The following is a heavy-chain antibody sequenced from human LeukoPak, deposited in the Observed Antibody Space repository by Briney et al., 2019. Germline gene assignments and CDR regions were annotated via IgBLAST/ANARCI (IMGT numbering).Heavy chain of an antibody. D-gene: IGHD2-2*01. CDR1: GFTFSSYA. CDR3: AKWYRGEYCSRTSCYHNFDY. Sequence: PGGSLRLSCAVSGFTFSSYAMSWVRQAPGKGLEWVSTISGSSGSTYYADSVKGRFTISRDNSKNTLYLQMNSLRAEDTAVYYCAKWYRGEYCSRTSCYHNFDYWGQGTLVTVSS. CDR2: ISGSSGST. V-gene: IGHV3-23*01. J-gene: IGHJ4*02.